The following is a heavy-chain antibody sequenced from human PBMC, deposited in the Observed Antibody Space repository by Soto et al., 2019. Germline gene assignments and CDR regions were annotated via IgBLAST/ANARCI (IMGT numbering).Heavy chain of an antibody. CDR1: GFTFSSYA. V-gene: IGHV3-23*01. J-gene: IGHJ4*02. CDR3: AKDGGLDFDY. CDR2: ISGSGGST. D-gene: IGHD3-16*01. Sequence: EVQLLESGGGLVQPGGSLRLSCAASGFTFSSYAMSWVRQAPGKGLEWVSAISGSGGSTYYADSVKGRFTIARDNSKNRLYLQMNSRRAEDTAVYYCAKDGGLDFDYWGQGTLVTVSS.